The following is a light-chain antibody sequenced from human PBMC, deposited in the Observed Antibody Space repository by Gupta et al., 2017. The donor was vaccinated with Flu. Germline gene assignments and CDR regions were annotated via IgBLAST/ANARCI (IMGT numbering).Light chain of an antibody. CDR1: QSVGSN. CDR2: DAS. V-gene: IGKV3-11*01. Sequence: ERATLSCRASQSVGSNLAWYQQRPGQAPRLLTCDASDRATGVPARFSASGSGTDFTLTISSLEPEDFAVYYCQQRSNGPPLTFGGGTRVEI. CDR3: QQRSNGPPLT. J-gene: IGKJ4*01.